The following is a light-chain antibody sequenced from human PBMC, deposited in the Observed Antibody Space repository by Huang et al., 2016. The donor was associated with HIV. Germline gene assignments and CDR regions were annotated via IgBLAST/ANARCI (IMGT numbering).Light chain of an antibody. Sequence: EIVMTQSPATLAVSPGEGATLSCRASQNVRTNVAWYQQKPGQAPRLLIYGASTRATGIPARCRGTGSGTDFTLTLSSLQSDDFAVYYCQHYHDWPPLAFGGGTKVEIK. CDR1: QNVRTN. V-gene: IGKV3-15*01. CDR2: GAS. CDR3: QHYHDWPPLA. J-gene: IGKJ4*01.